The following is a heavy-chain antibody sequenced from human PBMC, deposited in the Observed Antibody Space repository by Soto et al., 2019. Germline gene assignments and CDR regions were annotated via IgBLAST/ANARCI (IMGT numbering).Heavy chain of an antibody. CDR3: ATLGYDSSGYPRWFDP. Sequence: SETLSLTCTVSGGSISSSSYSWSWIRQHPGKGLEWIGYVYFSGNTDYNPSLKSRVTISVDTSKKQFSLRLTSVTVADKAVYYCATLGYDSSGYPRWFDPWGQGTLVTVSS. J-gene: IGHJ5*02. CDR1: GGSISSSSYS. CDR2: VYFSGNT. V-gene: IGHV4-31*03. D-gene: IGHD3-22*01.